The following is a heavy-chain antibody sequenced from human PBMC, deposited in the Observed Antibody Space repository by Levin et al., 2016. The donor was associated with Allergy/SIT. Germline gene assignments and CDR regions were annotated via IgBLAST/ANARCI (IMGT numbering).Heavy chain of an antibody. J-gene: IGHJ6*02. CDR2: IIPIFGTA. Sequence: VRQMPGKGLEWMGGIIPIFGTANYAQKFQGRVTITADESTSTAYMELSSLRSEDTAVYYCARSQDVWGQGTTVTVSS. CDR3: ARSQDV. V-gene: IGHV1-69*01.